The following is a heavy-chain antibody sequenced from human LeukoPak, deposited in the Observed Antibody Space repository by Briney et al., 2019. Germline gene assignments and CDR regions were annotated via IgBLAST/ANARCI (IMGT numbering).Heavy chain of an antibody. CDR2: INPNSGGT. CDR1: GYTFTGYY. Sequence: ASVKVSCKASGYTFTGYYMHWVRQAPGQGLVWMGWINPNSGGTNYAQKFQGRVTMTRDTPISTAYMELSRLRSDDTAVYYCARGGWFGELSAFDIWGQGTMVTVSS. V-gene: IGHV1-2*02. J-gene: IGHJ3*02. D-gene: IGHD3-10*01. CDR3: ARGGWFGELSAFDI.